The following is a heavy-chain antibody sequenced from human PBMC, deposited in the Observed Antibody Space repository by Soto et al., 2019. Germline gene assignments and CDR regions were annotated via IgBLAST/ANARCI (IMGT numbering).Heavy chain of an antibody. V-gene: IGHV4-61*01. Sequence: SETLPLSYTVSGRSDSNGSYFWRWIRKPPGKGLEWNGYIYYSGSKNYNPSLKSPVTISVETSKNQFSLKLSSVTAADTAVYYCARVRWEVPAAKLFDYWGQGTLVTVSS. D-gene: IGHD2-2*01. CDR2: IYYSGSK. J-gene: IGHJ4*02. CDR3: ARVRWEVPAAKLFDY. CDR1: GRSDSNGSYF.